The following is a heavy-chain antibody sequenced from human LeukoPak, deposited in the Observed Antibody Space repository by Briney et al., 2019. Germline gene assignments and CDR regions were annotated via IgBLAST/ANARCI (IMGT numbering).Heavy chain of an antibody. CDR1: GGSISSYY. J-gene: IGHJ6*03. V-gene: IGHV4-59*01. CDR2: IYYSGST. CDR3: ARPRYYGSGSYPDYMDV. D-gene: IGHD3-10*01. Sequence: PSETLSLTCTVSGGSISSYYWSWIRQPPGKGLEWIGYIYYSGSTNYNPSLKSRVTISVDTSKNQFSLKLSSVTAADTAVYYCARPRYYGSGSYPDYMDVWGKGTTVTVSS.